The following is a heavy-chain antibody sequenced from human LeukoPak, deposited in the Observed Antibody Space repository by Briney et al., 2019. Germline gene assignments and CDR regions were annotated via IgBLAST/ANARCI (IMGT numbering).Heavy chain of an antibody. D-gene: IGHD3-22*01. Sequence: ASVKVSCKASGYTFTHHGISWVRQAPGQGLEWMGWISCYNGDNIYAQNVQGRVTMTTDASTRTVYIELRNLGSDDTAIYYCARDPSNSSGYHAHFDSWGQGTLVTVSS. CDR2: ISCYNGDN. V-gene: IGHV1-18*01. CDR3: ARDPSNSSGYHAHFDS. CDR1: GYTFTHHG. J-gene: IGHJ4*02.